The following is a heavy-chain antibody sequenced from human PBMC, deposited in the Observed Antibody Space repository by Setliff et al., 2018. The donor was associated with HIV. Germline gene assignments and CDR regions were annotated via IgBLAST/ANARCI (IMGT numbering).Heavy chain of an antibody. Sequence: PSETLSLTCPVHGASFGGYYWTWIRQPPGRGRGWIGEIIHIGGTKYNRSLKSRVTISVDTSKNQYSLILSSVTAADPAVYYCARGGLGVVGAIDYWSQGTLVTVSS. D-gene: IGHD2-15*01. CDR1: GASFGGYY. CDR2: IIHIGGT. V-gene: IGHV4-34*01. CDR3: ARGGLGVVGAIDY. J-gene: IGHJ4*02.